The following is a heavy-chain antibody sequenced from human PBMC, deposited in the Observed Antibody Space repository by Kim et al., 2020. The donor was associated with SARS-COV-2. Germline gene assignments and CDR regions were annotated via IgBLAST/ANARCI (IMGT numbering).Heavy chain of an antibody. Sequence: GGSLRLSCETSGFSFSTYGMHWVRQAPGKGLEWMSVIWYDGNHEYYAESVKGRFTVSRDNSKNAVHLQMTSLGVEGTAVYYCARDKGSNHVSCWIDSWGQGTLVTVSS. CDR3: ARDKGSNHVSCWIDS. V-gene: IGHV3-33*01. CDR1: GFSFSTYG. J-gene: IGHJ5*01. CDR2: IWYDGNHE. D-gene: IGHD3-10*01.